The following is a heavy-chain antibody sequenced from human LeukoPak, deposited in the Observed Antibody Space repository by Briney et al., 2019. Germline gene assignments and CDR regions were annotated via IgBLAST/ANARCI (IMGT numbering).Heavy chain of an antibody. D-gene: IGHD6-19*01. CDR3: ARSIAVAVGSWFDP. J-gene: IGHJ5*02. CDR1: GYSISSGYY. CDR2: IYHSGST. V-gene: IGHV4-38-2*02. Sequence: PSETLSLTCTVSGYSISSGYYWGWIRQPPGKGLEWIGSIYHSGSTYYNPSLKSRVTISVDTSKNQFSLKLSSVTAADTAVYYCARSIAVAVGSWFDPWGQGTLVTVSS.